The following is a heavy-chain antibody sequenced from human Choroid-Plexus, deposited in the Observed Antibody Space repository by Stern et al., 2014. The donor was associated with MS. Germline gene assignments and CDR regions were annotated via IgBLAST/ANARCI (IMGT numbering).Heavy chain of an antibody. Sequence: VQLVESGGGVVQPGRPLRLSCVASGFTFGSCSMHWVRHAPGKGLEWVAGVSYDGSNKYYAVSVKGRFTISRDNSQNTLYMQMSSLRPEDTAVYYCAKDRQYLTYFFDHWGQGSLVTVSS. CDR2: VSYDGSNK. D-gene: IGHD2/OR15-2a*01. CDR3: AKDRQYLTYFFDH. J-gene: IGHJ5*02. CDR1: GFTFGSCS. V-gene: IGHV3-30*18.